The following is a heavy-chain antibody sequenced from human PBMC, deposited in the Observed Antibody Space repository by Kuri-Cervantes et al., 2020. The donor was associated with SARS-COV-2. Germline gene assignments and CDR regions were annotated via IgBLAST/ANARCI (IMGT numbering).Heavy chain of an antibody. J-gene: IGHJ6*03. D-gene: IGHD1-20*01. CDR3: ARAPTSGYNWNPRYYYYMDV. V-gene: IGHV3-30*04. Sequence: LSLTCAASGFTFSSYAMHWVRQAPGKGLEWVAVISYDGSNKYYADSVKGRFTISRDNSKNTLYLQMNSLRAEDTAVYYCARAPTSGYNWNPRYYYYMDVWGKGTAVTVSS. CDR2: ISYDGSNK. CDR1: GFTFSSYA.